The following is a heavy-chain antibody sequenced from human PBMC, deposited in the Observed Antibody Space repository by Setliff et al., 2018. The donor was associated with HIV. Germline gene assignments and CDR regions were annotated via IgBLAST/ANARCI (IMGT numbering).Heavy chain of an antibody. Sequence: SETLSLTCAVSGGSINSGGYYWTWIHQHPGMGLEWIGYIHYRGSTYCNPSLKSRVTISVDTSKNQFSLKLSSVTAADTAVYYCARRGDSSSYLYAFEIWGQGTMVTVS. D-gene: IGHD3-22*01. V-gene: IGHV4-31*11. CDR1: GGSINSGGYY. J-gene: IGHJ3*02. CDR3: ARRGDSSSYLYAFEI. CDR2: IHYRGST.